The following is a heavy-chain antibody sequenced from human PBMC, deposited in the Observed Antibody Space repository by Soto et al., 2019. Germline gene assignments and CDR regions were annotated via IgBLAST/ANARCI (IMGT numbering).Heavy chain of an antibody. CDR1: GGSFSGYY. CDR2: INHSGST. V-gene: IGHV4-34*09. Sequence: SETLSLTCAVYGGSFSGYYWSWIRQPPGKGLEWIGYINHSGSTNYNPSLKTRVTILVDASENHFSLKLTSVTAADTAVYYCARRKQNYSGMDIWGQGTTVTVSS. CDR3: ARRKQNYSGMDI. J-gene: IGHJ6*02.